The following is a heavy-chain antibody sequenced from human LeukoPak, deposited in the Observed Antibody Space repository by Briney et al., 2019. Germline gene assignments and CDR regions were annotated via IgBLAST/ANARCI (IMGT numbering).Heavy chain of an antibody. J-gene: IGHJ2*01. CDR1: GGTFSSYA. Sequence: EASVKVSCKASGGTFSSYAISWVRQAPGQGLEWMGGIIPIFGTANYAQKFQGRVTITADESTSTAYMELSSLRSEDTAVYYCARVPRGYDSSGYYPNWYFDLWGRGTLVTVSS. V-gene: IGHV1-69*13. CDR3: ARVPRGYDSSGYYPNWYFDL. CDR2: IIPIFGTA. D-gene: IGHD3-22*01.